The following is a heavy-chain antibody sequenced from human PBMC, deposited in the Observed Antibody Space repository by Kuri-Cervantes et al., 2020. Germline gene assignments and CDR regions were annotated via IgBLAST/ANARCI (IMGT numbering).Heavy chain of an antibody. CDR1: GFTFSSYS. V-gene: IGHV3-21*04. CDR3: ARGMYCSSTSCSFDY. J-gene: IGHJ4*02. Sequence: GGSLRLSCAASGFTFSSYSMNWVRQAPGKGLEWVSSISSSSSYIYYADSVKGRFTISRDNAKNTLYLQMNSLRAEDTAVYYCARGMYCSSTSCSFDYWGQGTLVTVSS. CDR2: ISSSSSYI. D-gene: IGHD2-2*01.